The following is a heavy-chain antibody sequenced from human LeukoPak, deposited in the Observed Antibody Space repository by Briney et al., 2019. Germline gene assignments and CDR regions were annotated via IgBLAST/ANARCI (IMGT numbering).Heavy chain of an antibody. CDR3: AKAFQRGVLITSQD. Sequence: GGSLRLSCAASGFTFSSYGMHWVRQAPGKGLEWVAFIRYDVSNKYYAVSVKGRFTISRDNSKNRLYLQMNSLRAEDTAVYYCAKAFQRGVLITSQDWGQGTQVTVSS. V-gene: IGHV3-30*02. J-gene: IGHJ4*02. CDR2: IRYDVSNK. D-gene: IGHD3-10*01. CDR1: GFTFSSYG.